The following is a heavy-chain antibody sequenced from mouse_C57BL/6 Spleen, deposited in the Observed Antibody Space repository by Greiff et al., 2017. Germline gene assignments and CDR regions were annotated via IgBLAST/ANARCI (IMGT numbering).Heavy chain of an antibody. D-gene: IGHD2-3*01. J-gene: IGHJ4*01. CDR2: IWSDGST. CDR1: GFSLTSYG. CDR3: ARNDGYYPFYAMDY. V-gene: IGHV2-6*03. Sequence: QVQLKESGPGLVAPSQSLSITCTVSGFSLTSYGVHWVRQPPGKGLEWLVVIWSDGSTTYNSALKSRLSISKDNSKSQVFLKMNSLQTDDTAMYXCARNDGYYPFYAMDYWGQGTSVTVSS.